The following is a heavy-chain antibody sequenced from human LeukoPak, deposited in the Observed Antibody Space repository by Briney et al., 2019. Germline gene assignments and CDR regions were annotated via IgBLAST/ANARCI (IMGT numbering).Heavy chain of an antibody. J-gene: IGHJ4*02. D-gene: IGHD4-11*01. V-gene: IGHV4-59*01. CDR1: GGSISGYF. CDR3: ARNDDYTLDY. Sequence: SETLSLTCTVSGGSISGYFWSWIRQPPGKGLEWIGYMYYNGRASRTSFNPSLKSRVTISLDTSRSQFSLKVTSVTAADTAVYYCARNDDYTLDYWGQGTLVTVSS. CDR2: MYYNGRASRT.